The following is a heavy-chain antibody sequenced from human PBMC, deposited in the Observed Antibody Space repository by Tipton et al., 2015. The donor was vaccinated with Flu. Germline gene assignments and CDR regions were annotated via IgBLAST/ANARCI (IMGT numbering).Heavy chain of an antibody. CDR1: GGSFSGYY. CDR2: INHSGST. CDR3: ARVGSRYYYYGRDV. J-gene: IGHJ6*02. Sequence: TLSLTCAVYGGSFSGYYWSWIRQPPGKGLEWIGEINHSGSTNYNPSLKSRVTISVDTSKNQFSLKLSSVTAADTAVYYCARVGSRYYYYGRDVWGQGTTVTVSS. V-gene: IGHV4-34*01. D-gene: IGHD1-26*01.